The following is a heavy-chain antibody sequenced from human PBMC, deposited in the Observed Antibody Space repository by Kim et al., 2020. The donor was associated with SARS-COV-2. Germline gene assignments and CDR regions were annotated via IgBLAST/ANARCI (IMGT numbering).Heavy chain of an antibody. CDR3: ARVAGYLKTAGTVDWFDP. CDR2: ISAYNGNT. Sequence: ASVKVSCKASGYTFTSYGISWVREAPGQGLEWMGWISAYNGNTNYAQKLQGRVTMTTDTSTSTAYMELRSLRSDDTAVYYCARVAGYLKTAGTVDWFDPWGQGTLVTVSS. V-gene: IGHV1-18*01. D-gene: IGHD6-19*01. J-gene: IGHJ5*02. CDR1: GYTFTSYG.